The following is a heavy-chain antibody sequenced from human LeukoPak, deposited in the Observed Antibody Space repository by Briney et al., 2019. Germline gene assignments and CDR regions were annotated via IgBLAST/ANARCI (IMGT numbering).Heavy chain of an antibody. CDR1: GFTFSSYA. J-gene: IGHJ4*02. CDR2: ISGSGGST. CDR3: AKDDIVVVVAATFDY. D-gene: IGHD2-15*01. V-gene: IGHV3-23*01. Sequence: GGSLRLSCAASGFTFSSYAMSWVRQAQGKGLEWVSAISGSGGSTYYADSVKGRFTISRDNSKNTLYLQMNSLRAEDTAVYYCAKDDIVVVVAATFDYWGQGTLVTVSS.